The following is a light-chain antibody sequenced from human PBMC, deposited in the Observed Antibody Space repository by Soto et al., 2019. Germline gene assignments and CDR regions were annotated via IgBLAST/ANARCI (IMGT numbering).Light chain of an antibody. V-gene: IGLV2-14*03. J-gene: IGLJ1*01. CDR1: SSDVGGYKY. CDR3: SSYSRSSTLYV. Sequence: QSALTQPAYVSGSRGQSITISCTGTSSDVGGYKYVSWYQQHPGKAPKLMMYDVNNRPSGASNRFSGSKSGNTASLTISGLQAEDEADYYCSSYSRSSTLYVFGTGTKLTGL. CDR2: DVN.